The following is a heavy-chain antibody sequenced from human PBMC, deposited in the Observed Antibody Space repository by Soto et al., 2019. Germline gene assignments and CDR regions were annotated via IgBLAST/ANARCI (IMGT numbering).Heavy chain of an antibody. D-gene: IGHD6-6*01. Sequence: LRLSCAASVLTFSSYGMHWVLQAPGKGLEWVAVISYDGSNKYYADSVKGRFTISRDNSKNTLYLQMNSLRAEDTAVYYCAKDQYSSSSPFDYWGQGTLVTVSS. J-gene: IGHJ4*02. CDR1: VLTFSSYG. CDR3: AKDQYSSSSPFDY. V-gene: IGHV3-30*18. CDR2: ISYDGSNK.